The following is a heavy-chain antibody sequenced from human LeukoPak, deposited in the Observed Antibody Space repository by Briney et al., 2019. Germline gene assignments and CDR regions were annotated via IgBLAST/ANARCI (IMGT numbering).Heavy chain of an antibody. CDR1: GASINSGSYY. D-gene: IGHD4/OR15-4a*01. CDR2: IYTSGST. Sequence: SETLSLTCTVSGASINSGSYYWSWIRQPAGKALEWIGRIYTSGSTSYNPSLKSRITISVDTSKNQFSLRLSSVTAADTAVYYCARDQTNYRWFDPWGQGTLVTVSS. V-gene: IGHV4-61*02. J-gene: IGHJ5*02. CDR3: ARDQTNYRWFDP.